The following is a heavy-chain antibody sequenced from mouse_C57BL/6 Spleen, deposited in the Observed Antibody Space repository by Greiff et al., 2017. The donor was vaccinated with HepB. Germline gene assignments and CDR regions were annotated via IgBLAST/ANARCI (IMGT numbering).Heavy chain of an antibody. V-gene: IGHV1-72*01. Sequence: VQLQQSGAELVKPGASVKLSCKASGYTFTSYWMHWVKQRPGRGLEWIGRIDPNSGGTKYNEKFKSKATMTVDKPSSTAYMQLSSLTSEDSAVYYCAREGLRPYDDAMDYWGQGTSVTVSS. CDR2: IDPNSGGT. CDR3: AREGLRPYDDAMDY. J-gene: IGHJ4*01. D-gene: IGHD2-4*01. CDR1: GYTFTSYW.